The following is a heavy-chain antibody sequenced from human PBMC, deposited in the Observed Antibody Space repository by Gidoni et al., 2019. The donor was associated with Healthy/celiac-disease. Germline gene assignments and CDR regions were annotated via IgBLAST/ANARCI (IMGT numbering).Heavy chain of an antibody. V-gene: IGHV5-51*01. CDR1: GYSFTSYW. J-gene: IGHJ5*02. D-gene: IGHD3-16*01. CDR2: IYPGDSET. CDR3: ASAGPEGDNWFDP. Sequence: VQLVQSGAEVKKPGESLKIPCKGSGYSFTSYWIGWVRQMPGKGLEWMGIIYPGDSETRYSPYCQGQVTISADKSISTAYLQWSSLKASDTAMYYCASAGPEGDNWFDPWGQGTRVTVSS.